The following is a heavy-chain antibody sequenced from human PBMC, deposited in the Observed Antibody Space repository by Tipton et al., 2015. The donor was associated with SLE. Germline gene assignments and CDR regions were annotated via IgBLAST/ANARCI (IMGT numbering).Heavy chain of an antibody. V-gene: IGHV4-61*01. J-gene: IGHJ2*01. CDR2: IYYSGST. Sequence: TLSLTCTVSGGSVSSGSYYWSWIRQSPGKGLEWIGYIYYSGSTNYNPSLKSRVTISVDTSKNQFSLKLSSVTAADTAVYYCARSYDSSEDWYFDLWGRGTLVTVSS. D-gene: IGHD3-22*01. CDR1: GGSVSSGSYY. CDR3: ARSYDSSEDWYFDL.